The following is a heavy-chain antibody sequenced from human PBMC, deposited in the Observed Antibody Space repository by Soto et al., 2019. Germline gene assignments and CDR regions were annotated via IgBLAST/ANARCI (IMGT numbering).Heavy chain of an antibody. CDR3: ARDCGGGDCYYTLDY. CDR2: IYYSGST. V-gene: IGHV4-30-4*01. CDR1: GGSISSGDYY. Sequence: SETLSLTCTVSGGSISSGDYYWSWIRQPPGKGLEWIGYIYYSGSTYYNPSLKSRVTISVDTSKNQFSLKLSSVTAADTAVYYCARDCGGGDCYYTLDYWGQGTLVTVSS. D-gene: IGHD2-21*02. J-gene: IGHJ4*02.